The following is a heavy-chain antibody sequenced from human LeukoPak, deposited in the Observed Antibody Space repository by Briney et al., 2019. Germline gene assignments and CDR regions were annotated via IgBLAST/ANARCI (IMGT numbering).Heavy chain of an antibody. J-gene: IGHJ4*02. CDR2: ISGGGDYR. D-gene: IGHD2-15*01. V-gene: IGHV3-23*01. Sequence: GESLRLSCAASRFTFSSYAMTWVRQAPGKGLEWVAAISGGGDYRYHADSVKGRFTISRDNSNNTVSLQMNSLRVEDTAVYFCAKGRAVAAAATPSDYWGQGILLTVSS. CDR3: AKGRAVAAAATPSDY. CDR1: RFTFSSYA.